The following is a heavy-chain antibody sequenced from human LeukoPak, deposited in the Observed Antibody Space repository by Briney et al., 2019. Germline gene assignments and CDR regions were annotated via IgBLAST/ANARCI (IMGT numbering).Heavy chain of an antibody. J-gene: IGHJ5*02. CDR3: ASVTITAAGRNWFDP. V-gene: IGHV4-34*01. CDR2: INRSGST. Sequence: PSETLSLTCAIYGGSFSGYYWSWIRQPPGKGLEWIGEINRSGSTNYNPSLKSRVTISVDTSKNQFSLKASSVTAADTAVYYCASVTITAAGRNWFDPWGQGTLVTVSS. D-gene: IGHD6-13*01. CDR1: GGSFSGYY.